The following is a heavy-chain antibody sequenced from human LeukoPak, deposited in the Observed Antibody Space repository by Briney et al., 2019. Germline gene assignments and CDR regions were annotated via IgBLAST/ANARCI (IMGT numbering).Heavy chain of an antibody. J-gene: IGHJ3*02. CDR3: TRHLERITIFGVVIPDAFDI. CDR1: GFTFSGSA. V-gene: IGHV3-73*01. Sequence: PGGSLRLSCSASGFTFSGSAMHWVRQASGKGLEWVGRIRSKANSYATAYAASVKGRFTISRDDSKNTAYLQMNSLKTEDTAVYYCTRHLERITIFGVVIPDAFDIWGQGTMVTVSS. CDR2: IRSKANSYAT. D-gene: IGHD3-3*01.